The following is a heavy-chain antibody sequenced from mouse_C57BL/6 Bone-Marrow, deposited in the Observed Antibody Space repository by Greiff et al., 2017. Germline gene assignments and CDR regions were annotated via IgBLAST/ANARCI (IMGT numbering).Heavy chain of an antibody. CDR1: GYTFTSYG. D-gene: IGHD2-4*01. V-gene: IGHV1-81*01. J-gene: IGHJ2*01. CDR2: IYPRSGNT. Sequence: QVHVKQSGAELARPGASVKLSCKASGYTFTSYGLSWVKQRTGQGLEWIGEIYPRSGNTYYNEKFKGKATLTADKSSSTAYMELRSLTSEDSAVYFCARYYDYDLYYLDYWGQGTTLTVSS. CDR3: ARYYDYDLYYLDY.